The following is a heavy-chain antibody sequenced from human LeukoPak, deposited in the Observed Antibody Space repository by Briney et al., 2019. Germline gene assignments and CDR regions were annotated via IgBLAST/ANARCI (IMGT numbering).Heavy chain of an antibody. D-gene: IGHD3-16*02. CDR3: GYTNNFYH. J-gene: IGHJ4*02. CDR2: IKHDGREK. V-gene: IGHV3-7*01. CDR1: GLTFSGQW. Sequence: GESLRLSCVASGLTFSGQWLNWVRQTPGQGLEWVANIKHDGREKYYVDSVKGRFTISRDDGQNSLSLHMNSVRAEDTAIYYCGYTNNFYHWGQGALVVVSA.